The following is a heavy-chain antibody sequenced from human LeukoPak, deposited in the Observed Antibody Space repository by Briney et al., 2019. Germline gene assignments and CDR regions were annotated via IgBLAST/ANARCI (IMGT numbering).Heavy chain of an antibody. J-gene: IGHJ6*02. CDR3: ARGRSNYCGMDV. CDR1: GGSISSSYYY. Sequence: SETLSLTCTVSGGSISSSYYYWGWIRQPPGKGLEWIGSIYYSGSTYYNPSLKSRVTISVDTSKNQFSLKLRSVTAADTAVYYCARGRSNYCGMDVWGQGTTVTVSS. CDR2: IYYSGST. V-gene: IGHV4-39*07. D-gene: IGHD1-26*01.